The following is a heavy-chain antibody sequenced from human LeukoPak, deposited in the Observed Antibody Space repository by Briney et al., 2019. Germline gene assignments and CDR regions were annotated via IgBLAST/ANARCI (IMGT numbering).Heavy chain of an antibody. Sequence: GGSLRLSCAASGFTFSSYAMSWVRQAPGKGLEWVSGISTSGGSSSYADSVKGRFTISRDNPRNTLYMQMNSLRAEDTAVYYCAKGVRGAQHFDYWGQGTPVTVSS. CDR1: GFTFSSYA. D-gene: IGHD3-10*01. CDR3: AKGVRGAQHFDY. V-gene: IGHV3-23*01. J-gene: IGHJ4*02. CDR2: ISTSGGSS.